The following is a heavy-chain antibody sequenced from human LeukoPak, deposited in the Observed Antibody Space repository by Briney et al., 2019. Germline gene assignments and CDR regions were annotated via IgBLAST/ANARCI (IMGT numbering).Heavy chain of an antibody. D-gene: IGHD2-21*02. V-gene: IGHV3-11*04. J-gene: IGHJ3*02. CDR1: GFTFSDYY. Sequence: GGSLRLPCAASGFTFSDYYMSWIRQAPGKGLEWVSYISSSGSTIYYADSVKGRFTISRDNAKNSLYLQMNSLGAEDTAVYYCARFPCGGDCSRDVAFDIWGQGTMVTVSS. CDR2: ISSSGSTI. CDR3: ARFPCGGDCSRDVAFDI.